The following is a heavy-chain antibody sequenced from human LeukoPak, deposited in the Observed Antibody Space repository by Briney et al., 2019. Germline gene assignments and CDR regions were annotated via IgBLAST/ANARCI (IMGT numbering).Heavy chain of an antibody. J-gene: IGHJ4*02. D-gene: IGHD6-6*01. CDR2: ISSSGGTT. V-gene: IGHV3-11*04. Sequence: GGSLRLSCAASGFTSSDYYMTWIRQPPGKGPEWISYISSSGGTTTYVDSVKGRFTISRDNSKNTLYLQMNSLRAEDTAVYYCARESEDSSHYYFDYWGQGTLVTVSS. CDR1: GFTSSDYY. CDR3: ARESEDSSHYYFDY.